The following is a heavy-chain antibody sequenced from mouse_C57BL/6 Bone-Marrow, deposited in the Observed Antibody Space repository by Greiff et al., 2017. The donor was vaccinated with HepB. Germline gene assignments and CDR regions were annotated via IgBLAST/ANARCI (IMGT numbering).Heavy chain of an antibody. Sequence: QLQQSGPELVKPGASVKISCKASGYTFTDYYINWVKQRPGQGLEWIGWIYPGSGNTKYNEKFKGKATLTVDTSSSTAYMQLSSLTSEDSAVYFCARGYYYGSSYPRLLAMDYWGQGTSVTVSS. D-gene: IGHD1-1*01. CDR3: ARGYYYGSSYPRLLAMDY. V-gene: IGHV1-84*01. CDR1: GYTFTDYY. CDR2: IYPGSGNT. J-gene: IGHJ4*01.